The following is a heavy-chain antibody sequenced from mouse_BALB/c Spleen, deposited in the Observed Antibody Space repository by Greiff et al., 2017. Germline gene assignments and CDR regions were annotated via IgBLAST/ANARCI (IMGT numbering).Heavy chain of an antibody. D-gene: IGHD1-1*01. CDR2: IYPGDGDT. CDR1: GYAFSSSW. J-gene: IGHJ1*01. Sequence: QVQLKQSGPELLKPGASVKISCKASGYAFSSSWMNWVQQRPGQGLEWIGRIYPGDGDTNYNGKFKGKATLTADKSSSTAYMQLSSLTSVDSAVYFCARSDYGSSYDFDVWGAGTTVTVSS. CDR3: ARSDYGSSYDFDV. V-gene: IGHV1-82*01.